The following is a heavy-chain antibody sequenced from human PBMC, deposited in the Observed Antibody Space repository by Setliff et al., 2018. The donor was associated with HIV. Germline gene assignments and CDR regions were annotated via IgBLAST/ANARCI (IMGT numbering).Heavy chain of an antibody. CDR2: IYTSGST. V-gene: IGHV4-4*09. J-gene: IGHJ4*02. CDR3: ARQERYCTSADCYRYFNY. CDR1: GGSISTYY. D-gene: IGHD2-2*02. Sequence: SETLSLTCTVSGGSISTYYWTWIRQPPGKGLEWIGYIYTSGSTSYNPSLKSRLTISLDTSKNQFSLKLSSVTAADTAVYYCARQERYCTSADCYRYFNYWGQGTLGTVSS.